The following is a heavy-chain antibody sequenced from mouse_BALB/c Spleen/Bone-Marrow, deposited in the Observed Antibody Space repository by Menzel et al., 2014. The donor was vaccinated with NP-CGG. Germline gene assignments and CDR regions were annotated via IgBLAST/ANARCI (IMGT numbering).Heavy chain of an antibody. CDR2: IDPANGNT. Sequence: EVQRVESGAELVKPGASVKLSCTASGFNIKDTYMHWVKQRPEQGLEWIGRIDPANGNTKYDPKFQGKATITADTSSNTAYLQLSSLTSEDTAVYYCAGFGITKEEGYYYAMDYWGPGTSVTVSS. CDR1: GFNIKDTY. J-gene: IGHJ4*01. CDR3: AGFGITKEEGYYYAMDY. D-gene: IGHD2-4*01. V-gene: IGHV14-3*02.